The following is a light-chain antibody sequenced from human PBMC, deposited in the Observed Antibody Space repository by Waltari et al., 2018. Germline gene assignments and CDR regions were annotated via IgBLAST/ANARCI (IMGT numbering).Light chain of an antibody. CDR2: GKD. V-gene: IGLV3-19*01. CDR3: NSRDSSGYHVL. Sequence: SSELTQDPAVSVALGQTVTITCQGDSLGSYSANWYQQKPGQAPLLVVYGKDIRPSGIPDRFSGSSSGNTASLTITGAQAEDEADYYCNSRDSSGYHVLFGGGTKLTVL. CDR1: SLGSYS. J-gene: IGLJ2*01.